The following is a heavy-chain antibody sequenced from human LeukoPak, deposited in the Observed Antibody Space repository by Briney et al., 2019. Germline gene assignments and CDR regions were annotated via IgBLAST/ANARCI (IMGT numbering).Heavy chain of an antibody. CDR2: INPSGGST. CDR3: ARSAESSSWVEFDY. J-gene: IGHJ4*02. D-gene: IGHD6-13*01. CDR1: GYTFTNYY. Sequence: ASVKVSCKASGYTFTNYYIHWVRQAPGQGLEWMGVINPSGGSTSYAQMFQGRVTMTRDRSTDTLYMELSSLRSEDTAVYYCARSAESSSWVEFDYWGQGTLVTVSS. V-gene: IGHV1-46*01.